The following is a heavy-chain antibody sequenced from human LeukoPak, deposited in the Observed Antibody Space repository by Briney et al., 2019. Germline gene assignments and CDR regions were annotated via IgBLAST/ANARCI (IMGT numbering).Heavy chain of an antibody. J-gene: IGHJ4*02. Sequence: GGSLRLSCAASGFTFSSYSMNWVRQAPGKGLEWVSSISSSSSYIYYADSVKGRLTISRDNAKNSLYLQMNSLRAEDTAVYYCAREGPTAMVTYGAFDYWGQGTLVTVSS. CDR1: GFTFSSYS. D-gene: IGHD5-18*01. V-gene: IGHV3-21*01. CDR3: AREGPTAMVTYGAFDY. CDR2: ISSSSSYI.